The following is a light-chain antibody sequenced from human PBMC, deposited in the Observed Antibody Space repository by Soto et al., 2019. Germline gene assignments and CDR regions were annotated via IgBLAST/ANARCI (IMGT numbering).Light chain of an antibody. CDR3: SSYTTSSTRV. CDR2: EVN. V-gene: IGLV6-57*04. J-gene: IGLJ1*01. CDR1: SGSITSNF. Sequence: LTQPHSVSESPGKTVTISCTRSSGSITSNFVQWYQQRPGSAPTTLIYEVNERPSGVPDRFSGSIDSSSNSASLTISGLQAEDEADYYCSSYTTSSTRVFGTGTKVTVL.